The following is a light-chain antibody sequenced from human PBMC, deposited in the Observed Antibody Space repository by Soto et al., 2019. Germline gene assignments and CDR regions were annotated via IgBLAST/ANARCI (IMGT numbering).Light chain of an antibody. CDR2: SNN. J-gene: IGLJ3*02. CDR3: AAWDVSLRGPV. CDR1: SSNIGSNT. Sequence: QSVLTQPHSASGTPGQRVTISCSGSSSNIGSNTVNWYQQLPGTAPKLLIYSNNQRPSGVPERISGSKSGNSASLAISRLQSEDEADYYCAAWDVSLRGPVFGGGTKVTVL. V-gene: IGLV1-44*01.